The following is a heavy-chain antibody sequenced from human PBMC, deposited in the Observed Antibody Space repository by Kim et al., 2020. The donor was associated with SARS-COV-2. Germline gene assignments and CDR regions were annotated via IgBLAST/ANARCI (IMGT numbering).Heavy chain of an antibody. CDR1: GFSFSMYL. J-gene: IGHJ2*01. V-gene: IGHV5-51*01. CDR2: INPSDSDT. D-gene: IGHD1-26*01. Sequence: GESLKISCEGSGFSFSMYLIGWVRQVPGKGLERMGIINPSDSDTRYNPPVQGHVTISADKSINNAYLHWNSLKTSDSGIYFCARQERRGLGSWFFDLWGR. CDR3: ARQERRGLGSWFFDL.